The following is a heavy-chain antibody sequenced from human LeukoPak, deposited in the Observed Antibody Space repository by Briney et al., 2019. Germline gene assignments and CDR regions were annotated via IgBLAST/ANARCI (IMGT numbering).Heavy chain of an antibody. CDR1: GGSISSGSYY. J-gene: IGHJ4*02. V-gene: IGHV4-61*02. CDR3: ARDPEGIAVAGDY. CDR2: IYTSGST. D-gene: IGHD6-19*01. Sequence: PSETLSLTCTVSGGSISSGSYYWSWIRQPAGKGLEWIGRIYTSGSTNYNPSLKSRVTISVDTSKNQFSLKLSSVTAADTAVYYCARDPEGIAVAGDYWGQGTLVTVSS.